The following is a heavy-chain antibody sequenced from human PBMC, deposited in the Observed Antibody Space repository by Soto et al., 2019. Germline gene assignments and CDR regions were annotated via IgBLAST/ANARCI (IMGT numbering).Heavy chain of an antibody. CDR3: TTDNDRSGWSWYFDL. CDR1: GITFSNAW. J-gene: IGHJ2*01. Sequence: EVQLVESGGGLVKPGGSLRLSCAASGITFSNAWMNWVRQAPGKGLEWVGRFKSRTDGGAIEYAAPVKGRFTISRDDSKSTLYLQMDSLKTEDTAIYYCTTDNDRSGWSWYFDLWGRGTVVTVSS. D-gene: IGHD6-19*01. V-gene: IGHV3-15*07. CDR2: FKSRTDGGAI.